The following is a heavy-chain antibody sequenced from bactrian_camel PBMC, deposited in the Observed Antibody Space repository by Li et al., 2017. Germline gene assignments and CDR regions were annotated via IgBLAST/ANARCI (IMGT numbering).Heavy chain of an antibody. Sequence: HVQLVESGGGLVQPGGSLRLSCAASGFIFSSYWMYWVRQARGKGLEWVAGIDEGGTNTYYQDSVKGRFTIARDNAKNTLYLQMNSLRTEDTAVYYCAREKDNSDALDYWGKGTQVTVS. CDR1: GFIFSSYW. CDR2: IDEGGTNT. D-gene: IGHD4*01. J-gene: IGHJ7*01. V-gene: IGHV3S1*01.